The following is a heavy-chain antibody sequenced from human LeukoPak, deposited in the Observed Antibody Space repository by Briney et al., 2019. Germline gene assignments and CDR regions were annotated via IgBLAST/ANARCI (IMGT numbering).Heavy chain of an antibody. J-gene: IGHJ1*01. Sequence: GGSLRLSCVASGFSFGSFWMSWVRQAPGKGLEWVANIKEDGSEEHYLESVKGRFTISRDNAKNIVFLQMNSLREEDSAVYYCGRDRCFQYWGQGTGVIVSS. D-gene: IGHD2-8*01. CDR1: GFSFGSFW. CDR3: GRDRCFQY. V-gene: IGHV3-7*01. CDR2: IKEDGSEE.